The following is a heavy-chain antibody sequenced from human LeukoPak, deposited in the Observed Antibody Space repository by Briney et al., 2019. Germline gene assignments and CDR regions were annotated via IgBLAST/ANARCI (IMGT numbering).Heavy chain of an antibody. CDR1: GYSISSSYYY. J-gene: IGHJ4*02. V-gene: IGHV4-38-2*01. D-gene: IGHD1-1*01. Sequence: SETLSLTCAVSGYSISSSYYYWGWIRQPPGKGLEWIGTLSHSGSTNFNPSLKSRVTISVDTSKNQFSLNLTSVTAAHTAVYYCARRWTYFDYWGQGTLVTVSS. CDR2: LSHSGST. CDR3: ARRWTYFDY.